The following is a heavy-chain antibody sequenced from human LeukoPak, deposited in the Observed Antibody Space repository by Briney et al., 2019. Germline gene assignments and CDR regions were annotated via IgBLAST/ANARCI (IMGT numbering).Heavy chain of an antibody. CDR1: GYTFTSYG. D-gene: IGHD6-13*01. V-gene: IGHV1-18*01. Sequence: GASVKVSCKASGYTFTSYGISWVRQAPGQGLEWMGWISAYNGNTNYAQKLQGRVTMTTDTSTSTAYMELRSLRSDDTAVYYCARSSSIAAAGLFDYWGQGTLVTVSS. J-gene: IGHJ4*02. CDR3: ARSSSIAAAGLFDY. CDR2: ISAYNGNT.